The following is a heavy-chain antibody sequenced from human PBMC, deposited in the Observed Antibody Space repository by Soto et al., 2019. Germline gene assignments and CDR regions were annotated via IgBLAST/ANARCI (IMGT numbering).Heavy chain of an antibody. D-gene: IGHD2-2*01. J-gene: IGHJ3*02. CDR1: GFTFSNYG. CDR2: IWFDGSDK. Sequence: PGGSLRLSCAASGFTFSNYGMHWVRQAPGKGLEWVALIWFDGSDKCYADSVKGRFTMSRDNSKNTVYLQMNSLRAEDTAMYYCARLYCSSPSCYSVGAFEIRGQGTMVTVSS. V-gene: IGHV3-33*01. CDR3: ARLYCSSPSCYSVGAFEI.